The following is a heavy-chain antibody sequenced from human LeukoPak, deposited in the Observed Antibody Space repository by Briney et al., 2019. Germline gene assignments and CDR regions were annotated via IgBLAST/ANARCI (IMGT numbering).Heavy chain of an antibody. CDR2: FDPEHGKT. J-gene: IGHJ4*02. V-gene: IGHV1-24*01. CDR3: LQLSGSQADY. Sequence: ASVKVSCKVSKYTLTELSMHWVRQAPGKGLEWMGGFDPEHGKTVYAQTFQGRVTMTEDTSTGTAYMELSRLRSDDTAVYYCLQLSGSQADYWGRGTLVTVSS. CDR1: KYTLTELS. D-gene: IGHD1-26*01.